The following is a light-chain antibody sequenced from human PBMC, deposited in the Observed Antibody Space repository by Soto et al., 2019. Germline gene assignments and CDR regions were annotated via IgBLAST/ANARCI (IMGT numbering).Light chain of an antibody. V-gene: IGKV3-20*01. J-gene: IGKJ2*01. CDR1: ENVSNNY. CDR2: GSS. CDR3: QQYGSSPPYT. Sequence: EVVLTQSPGTLSLSPGERATLSCRASENVSNNYLAWYQQKPGQATRLLIFGSSDRAAGIPDRFIGSGSGTDVTLTIIRLEPADFAVYYCQQYGSSPPYTFGQGTQLEIK.